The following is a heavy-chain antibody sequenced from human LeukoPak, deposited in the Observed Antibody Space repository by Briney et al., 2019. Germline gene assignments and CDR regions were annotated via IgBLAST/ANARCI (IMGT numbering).Heavy chain of an antibody. J-gene: IGHJ4*02. CDR3: ARDAQNGGIQLLGDY. CDR1: GFTFSSYA. V-gene: IGHV3-23*01. Sequence: PGGSLRLSCAASGFTFSSYAMSWVRQAPGKGLERVSAISGSGGSTYYADSVKGRFTISRDNAKNSLYLQMNSLRAEDTAVYYCARDAQNGGIQLLGDYWGQGTLVTVSS. CDR2: ISGSGGST. D-gene: IGHD5-18*01.